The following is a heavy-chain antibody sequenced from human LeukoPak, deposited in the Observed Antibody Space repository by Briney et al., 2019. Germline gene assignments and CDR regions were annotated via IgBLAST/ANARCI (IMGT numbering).Heavy chain of an antibody. J-gene: IGHJ3*02. Sequence: GASVKVSCKASGGTFRSYATSGWRQAPGHGLEWMGGIIPIFCTANYAQKFQGRVTITTDESTSTAYMELSSLRSEDTAVYYCARARNRDAFDIWGQGTMVTVSS. D-gene: IGHD1-14*01. CDR2: IIPIFCTA. CDR3: ARARNRDAFDI. V-gene: IGHV1-69*05. CDR1: GGTFRSYA.